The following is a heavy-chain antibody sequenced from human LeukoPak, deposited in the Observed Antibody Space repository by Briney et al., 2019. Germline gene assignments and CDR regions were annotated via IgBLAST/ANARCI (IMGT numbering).Heavy chain of an antibody. CDR1: GYTFTSYG. CDR3: ARDFDSSSLFDY. CDR2: IGAYNGNT. Sequence: ASVKVSCKASGYTFTSYGISWVRQAPGQGLGWMGWIGAYNGNTNYAQKLQGRVTMTTDTSTSTAYMELRSLRSDDTAVYYCARDFDSSSLFDYWGQGTLVTVSS. V-gene: IGHV1-18*01. D-gene: IGHD6-6*01. J-gene: IGHJ4*02.